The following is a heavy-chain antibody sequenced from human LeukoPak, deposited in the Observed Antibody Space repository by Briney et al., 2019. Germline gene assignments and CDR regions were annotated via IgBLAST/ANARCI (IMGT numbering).Heavy chain of an antibody. CDR2: ISSSSSYI. CDR3: ARDDGVYDSSGYPDY. V-gene: IGHV3-21*01. D-gene: IGHD3-22*01. Sequence: PGGSLRLSCAASGFTFSSYSMNWVRQAPGKGLEWVSSISSSSSYIYYADSVKGRFTISRDNAKNSLYLQMNSLRAEDTAVYYCARDDGVYDSSGYPDYWGQGTLVTVSS. J-gene: IGHJ4*02. CDR1: GFTFSSYS.